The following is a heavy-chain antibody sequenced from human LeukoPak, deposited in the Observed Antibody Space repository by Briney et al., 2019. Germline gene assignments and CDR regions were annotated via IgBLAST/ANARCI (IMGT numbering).Heavy chain of an antibody. Sequence: SETLSLTCTVSGGSISSYYWSWIRQPPGKGLEWIGYIYYSGSTNYNPSLKSRVTISVDTSKNQFSLKLSSVTAADTAVFYCVWGVGSGGTMVRGVYYYYMDVWGKGTTVTISS. CDR3: VWGVGSGGTMVRGVYYYYMDV. J-gene: IGHJ6*03. CDR1: GGSISSYY. D-gene: IGHD3-10*01. CDR2: IYYSGST. V-gene: IGHV4-59*01.